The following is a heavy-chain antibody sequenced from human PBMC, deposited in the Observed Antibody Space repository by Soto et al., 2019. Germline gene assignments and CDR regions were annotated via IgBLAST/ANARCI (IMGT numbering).Heavy chain of an antibody. Sequence: GGSLRLSCAASGFTFSSYAMHWVRQAPGKGLEWVAVISYDGSNKYYAVSVKGRFTISRDNSKNTLYLQMNSLRAEDTAVYYCARSPLGYCSGGSCLTPYYYYGMDVWGQGTTVTVSS. CDR1: GFTFSSYA. V-gene: IGHV3-30-3*01. D-gene: IGHD2-15*01. J-gene: IGHJ6*02. CDR3: ARSPLGYCSGGSCLTPYYYYGMDV. CDR2: ISYDGSNK.